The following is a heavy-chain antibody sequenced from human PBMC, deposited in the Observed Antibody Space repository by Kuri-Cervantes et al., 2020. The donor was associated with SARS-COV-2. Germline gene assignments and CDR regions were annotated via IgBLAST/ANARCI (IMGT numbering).Heavy chain of an antibody. CDR1: GGSISSYY. D-gene: IGHD3-3*01. CDR2: IYTSGST. J-gene: IGHJ4*02. Sequence: SETLSLTCTVSGGSISSYYWSWIRQPAGKGLEWIGRIYTSGSTNYNPSLKSRVTISVDTSKDQFSLKPSSVTAADTAVYYCARVLPEITIFGVVRTRAYYFDYWGQGTLVTVSS. CDR3: ARVLPEITIFGVVRTRAYYFDY. V-gene: IGHV4-4*07.